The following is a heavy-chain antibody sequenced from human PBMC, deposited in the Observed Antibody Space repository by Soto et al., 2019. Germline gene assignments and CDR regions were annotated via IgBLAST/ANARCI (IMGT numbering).Heavy chain of an antibody. D-gene: IGHD1-1*01. Sequence: QVQLQESGPGLVKPSETLSLTCTVSCGSISSYYWNWFRQPPGKGLAWIGYIYYSGSTNYNPSLNRRVIISVDTSINQCSLRLSSVIAVDTAVYYFARQLPGGGGRQGCCYFDLWCRCTLLSVSS. J-gene: IGHJ2*01. CDR1: CGSISSYY. V-gene: IGHV4-59*01. CDR2: IYYSGST. CDR3: ARQLPGGGGRQGCCYFDL.